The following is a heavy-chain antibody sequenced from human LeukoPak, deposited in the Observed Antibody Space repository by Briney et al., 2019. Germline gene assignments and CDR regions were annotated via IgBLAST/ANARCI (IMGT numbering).Heavy chain of an antibody. CDR2: ISAYNGNT. CDR1: GYTFTSYG. J-gene: IGHJ6*03. V-gene: IGHV1-18*01. D-gene: IGHD1-1*01. Sequence: ASVKVSCKASGYTFTSYGISWVRQAPGQGLEWMGWISAYNGNTNYAQKLQGRVTMTTDTSTSTAYLELRSLRSDDTAMYYCARDHDNTYYYYMDVWGKGTTVTVSS. CDR3: ARDHDNTYYYYMDV.